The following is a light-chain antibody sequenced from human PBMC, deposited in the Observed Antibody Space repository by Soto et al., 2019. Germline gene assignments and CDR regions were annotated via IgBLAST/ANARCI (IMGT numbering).Light chain of an antibody. CDR3: SSYTSSSTLNYV. CDR2: DVS. V-gene: IGLV2-14*01. J-gene: IGLJ1*01. CDR1: SSDVGGYNY. Sequence: QSALTQPASVSRSPGQSITISCTGTSSDVGGYNYVSWYQQHPGKAPKLMIYDVSNRPSGASNRFSGSKSGNTASLTISGLQAEDEADYYCSSYTSSSTLNYVFGTGTKLTVL.